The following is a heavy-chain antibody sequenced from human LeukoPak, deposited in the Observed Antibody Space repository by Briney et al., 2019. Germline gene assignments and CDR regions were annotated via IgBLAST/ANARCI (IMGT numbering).Heavy chain of an antibody. CDR3: ARGGYSSSSISLWYYFDY. CDR2: IIPIFGTA. V-gene: IGHV1-69*13. CDR1: GGTFSSYA. J-gene: IGHJ4*02. Sequence: ASVKVSCKASGGTFSSYAISWVRQAPGQGLEWMGGIIPIFGTANYAQKFQGRVTITADESTSTAYMGLSSLRSEDTAVYYCARGGYSSSSISLWYYFDYWGQGTLVTVSS. D-gene: IGHD6-6*01.